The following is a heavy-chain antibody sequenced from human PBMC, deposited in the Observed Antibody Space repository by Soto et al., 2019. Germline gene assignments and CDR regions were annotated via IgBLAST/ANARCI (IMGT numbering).Heavy chain of an antibody. Sequence: GGSLRLSCAASGFTFSSYAMHWVRQAPGKGLEWVAVISYDGSNKYYADSVKGRFTISRDNSKNTLYLQMNSLRAEDTAVYYCARDFHYYDSSGYYNDLGYWCQGTLVTVSS. D-gene: IGHD3-22*01. V-gene: IGHV3-30-3*01. CDR1: GFTFSSYA. CDR3: ARDFHYYDSSGYYNDLGY. CDR2: ISYDGSNK. J-gene: IGHJ4*02.